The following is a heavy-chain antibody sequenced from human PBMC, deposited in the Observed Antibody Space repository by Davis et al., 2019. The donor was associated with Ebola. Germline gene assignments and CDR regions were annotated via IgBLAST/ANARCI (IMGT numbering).Heavy chain of an antibody. CDR3: ARAGYYYGSGSYIFDY. Sequence: GESLKISCAASGFTFSSYSMNWVRQAPGKGLEWVSYISSSSSTIYYADSVKGRFTISSDNAKNSLYLQMNSLRDEDTAVYYCARAGYYYGSGSYIFDYWGQGTLVTVSS. CDR2: ISSSSSTI. CDR1: GFTFSSYS. D-gene: IGHD3-10*01. J-gene: IGHJ4*02. V-gene: IGHV3-48*02.